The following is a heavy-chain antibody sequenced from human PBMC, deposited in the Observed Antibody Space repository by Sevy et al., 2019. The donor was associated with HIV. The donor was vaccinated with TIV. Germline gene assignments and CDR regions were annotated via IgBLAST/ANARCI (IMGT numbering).Heavy chain of an antibody. Sequence: ASVKVSCKASGYTFTSYGISWVRQAPGQGLEWMGWTSAYNGNTNYAQKLQGRVTMTTDTSTSKAYMQLRSLGSDDTAVYYCGRVLVDTAMGPFDYWGQGTLVTVSS. CDR3: GRVLVDTAMGPFDY. CDR1: GYTFTSYG. D-gene: IGHD5-18*01. V-gene: IGHV1-18*01. CDR2: TSAYNGNT. J-gene: IGHJ4*02.